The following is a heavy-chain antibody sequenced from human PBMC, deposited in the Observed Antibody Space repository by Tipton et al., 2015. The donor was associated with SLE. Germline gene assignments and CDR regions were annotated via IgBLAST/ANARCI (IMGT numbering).Heavy chain of an antibody. J-gene: IGHJ4*02. Sequence: QSGAEVKKPGSSVKVSCKASGGTFSSYSISWVRQAPGQGLEWMGRIIPIFGTANYAQKFQGRVTITADESTSTAYMELSSLRSEDTAVYYCARELDYDFWSGYPFYFDYWGQGTLVTVSS. CDR3: ARELDYDFWSGYPFYFDY. CDR2: IIPIFGTA. V-gene: IGHV1-69*13. D-gene: IGHD3-3*01. CDR1: GGTFSSYS.